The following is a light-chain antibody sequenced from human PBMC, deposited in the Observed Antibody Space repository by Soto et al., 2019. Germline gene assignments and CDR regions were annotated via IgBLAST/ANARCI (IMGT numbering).Light chain of an antibody. J-gene: IGKJ4*01. CDR3: QQYYSIPLT. V-gene: IGKV3-11*01. CDR1: QSVSSY. CDR2: DAS. Sequence: EIVLTQSPATLSLSPGERATLSCRASQSVSSYLAWYQQKPGQAPRLLIYDASNRATGIPARFSGSGSGTDFTLTISSLEPEDFAVYYCQQYYSIPLTFGGGTKVEIK.